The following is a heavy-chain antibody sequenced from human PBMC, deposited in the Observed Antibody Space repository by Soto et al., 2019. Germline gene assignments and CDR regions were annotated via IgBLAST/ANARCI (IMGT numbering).Heavy chain of an antibody. CDR2: IYPGDSDT. V-gene: IGHV5-51*01. CDR3: ARLAYSSSWYALEYFQH. J-gene: IGHJ1*01. D-gene: IGHD6-13*01. CDR1: GYSLTSYW. Sequence: GESLKISCKGSGYSLTSYWIGWVRQMPGKGLEWMGIIYPGDSDTRYSPSFQGQVTISADKSISTAYLQWSSLKASDTAMYYCARLAYSSSWYALEYFQHWGQGTLVTVSS.